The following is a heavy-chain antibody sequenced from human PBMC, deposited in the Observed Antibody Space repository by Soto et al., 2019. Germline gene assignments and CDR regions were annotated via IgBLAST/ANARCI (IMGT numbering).Heavy chain of an antibody. CDR1: GCTFSSYE. V-gene: IGHV3-48*03. CDR2: ISSSGSTI. J-gene: IGHJ6*02. CDR3: ARGMDYSGTYGMDV. Sequence: PGGSMRLSCAASGCTFSSYEMNWVRQAPGKGLEWVSYISSSGSTIYYADSVKGRFTISRDNAKNSLYLQMNSLRSDDTAVYYCARGMDYSGTYGMDVWRQGTTVTVSS. D-gene: IGHD3-10*01.